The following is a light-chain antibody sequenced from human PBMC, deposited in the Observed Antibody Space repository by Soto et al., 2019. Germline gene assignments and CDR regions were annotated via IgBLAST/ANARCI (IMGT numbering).Light chain of an antibody. CDR1: QSISNY. J-gene: IGKJ3*01. CDR2: DAS. Sequence: DIQITQSPSTLSASVGDRVTITCRASQSISNYLAWYQQKPGEAPKLLIYDASSLQSGVPSRFSGSGSGTEFSLSISSLQPDDFATYYCQHYNTLSSLGPGTKVDIK. V-gene: IGKV1-5*01. CDR3: QHYNTLSS.